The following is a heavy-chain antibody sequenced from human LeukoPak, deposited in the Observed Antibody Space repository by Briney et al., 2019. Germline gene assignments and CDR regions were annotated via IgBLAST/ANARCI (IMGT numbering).Heavy chain of an antibody. V-gene: IGHV3-48*03. Sequence: GGSLRLSYAASGFTFSSYEMNWVRQAPGTGLEWASYSSSSGSTLYYADSVKGRFTISRDDAQNSLYLQMNSLRVGDTAVYYCARDGTPNYRSGWVYMDVWGKGTTVTISS. CDR3: ARDGTPNYRSGWVYMDV. J-gene: IGHJ6*03. D-gene: IGHD6-25*01. CDR2: SSSSGSTL. CDR1: GFTFSSYE.